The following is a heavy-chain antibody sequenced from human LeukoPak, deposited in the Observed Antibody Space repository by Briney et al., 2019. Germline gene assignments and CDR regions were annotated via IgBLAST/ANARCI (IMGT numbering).Heavy chain of an antibody. CDR2: IYYSGST. J-gene: IGHJ4*02. V-gene: IGHV4-59*01. D-gene: IGHD1-26*01. CDR3: ARENSRRDIDY. CDR1: GVSISSYY. Sequence: SETLSLTCTVSGVSISSYYWSWIRQPPGKGLEWIGYIYYSGSTNYNPSLKSRVTISVDTSKNQFSLKLSSVTAADTAVYYCARENSRRDIDYWGQGTLVTVSS.